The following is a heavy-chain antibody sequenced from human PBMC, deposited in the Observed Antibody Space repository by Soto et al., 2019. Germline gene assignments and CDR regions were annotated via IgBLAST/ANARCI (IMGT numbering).Heavy chain of an antibody. CDR3: AKDVHYDILTGIEYFHQ. V-gene: IGHV3-23*01. CDR1: GFTFSGYA. CDR2: ISGSAAST. J-gene: IGHJ1*01. Sequence: EVQLLGSGGGLVQPGGSLRLSCAASGFTFSGYAMSWVRQAPGKGLEWVSGISGSAASTNYADSVKGRFTISRDNSKSTLYLQMNSLRAEDTAVYYCAKDVHYDILTGIEYFHQWAQGTLVTVSS. D-gene: IGHD3-9*01.